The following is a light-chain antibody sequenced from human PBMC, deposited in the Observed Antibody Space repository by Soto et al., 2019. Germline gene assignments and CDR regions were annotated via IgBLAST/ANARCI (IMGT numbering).Light chain of an antibody. Sequence: EIVLTQSPATLSLSPGERATLSCRASQSIDTYLAWYQPKPGQAPRLLIFDAFNRATGIPARFSGSGSGTDFTLTISSLEPEDFAVYYCQQRYTWPLTFGGGAKVEIK. CDR2: DAF. CDR1: QSIDTY. J-gene: IGKJ4*01. CDR3: QQRYTWPLT. V-gene: IGKV3-11*01.